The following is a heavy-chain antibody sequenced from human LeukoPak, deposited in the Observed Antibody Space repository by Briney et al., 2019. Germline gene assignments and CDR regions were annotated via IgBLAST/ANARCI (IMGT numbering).Heavy chain of an antibody. Sequence: GGSLRLSCAASGLALGDLAMKELRQAPGQGLEWVGFIKTKVYGGTTEYAASVKGRFTISRDDSTAIAYRQMHSLKTEDTAVYYRARHHRPDRNPGHYFDYWGQGTLVTVSS. CDR2: IKTKVYGGTT. J-gene: IGHJ4*02. V-gene: IGHV3-49*03. CDR3: ARHHRPDRNPGHYFDY. D-gene: IGHD1-14*01. CDR1: GLALGDLA.